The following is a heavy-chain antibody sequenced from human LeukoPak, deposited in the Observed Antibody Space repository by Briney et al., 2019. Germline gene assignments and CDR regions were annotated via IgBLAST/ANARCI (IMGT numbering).Heavy chain of an antibody. Sequence: SETLSLNSTVSGGSISSDDYYWSWIRQPAGKGLKWIGRIYSSGSTKYNPSLKSRVTMSVDTSKNQFSLGLTSVTAADPAVYYCARVQRRYHSSGYYYDHYYYYYMDVWGKGTTVTVSS. J-gene: IGHJ6*03. CDR3: ARVQRRYHSSGYYYDHYYYYYMDV. V-gene: IGHV4-61*02. CDR2: IYSSGST. D-gene: IGHD3-22*01. CDR1: GGSISSDDYY.